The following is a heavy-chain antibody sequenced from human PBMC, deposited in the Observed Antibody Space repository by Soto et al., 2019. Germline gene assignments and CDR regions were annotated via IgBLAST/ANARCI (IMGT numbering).Heavy chain of an antibody. V-gene: IGHV3-30-3*01. D-gene: IGHD2-21*02. CDR3: AREGGGDEN. CDR1: GFTFSSYA. CDR2: ISYDGSNK. J-gene: IGHJ4*02. Sequence: QVQLVESGGGVVQPGRSLRLSCAASGFTFSSYAMHWVRQAPGKGLEWVAVISYDGSNKYYADSVKGRFTISRDNSKNTLYLQMNSLRAEDTAVYYCAREGGGDENWGQGTLVTVSS.